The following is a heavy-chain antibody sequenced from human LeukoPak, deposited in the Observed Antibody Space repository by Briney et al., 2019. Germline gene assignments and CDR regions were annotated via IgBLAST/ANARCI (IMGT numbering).Heavy chain of an antibody. CDR3: ARVGAGTCCHFEY. CDR2: INPNGGAT. J-gene: IGHJ4*02. CDR1: GYRFTGYY. D-gene: IGHD6-13*01. Sequence: WASVKVSCKASGYRFTGYYLHWVRQPPGQGLEWMGWINPNGGATNYAQKFKGRVTMTRDTSISTAYMEVSGLRSDDTAVYYCARVGAGTCCHFEYWGQGTLATVSS. V-gene: IGHV1-2*02.